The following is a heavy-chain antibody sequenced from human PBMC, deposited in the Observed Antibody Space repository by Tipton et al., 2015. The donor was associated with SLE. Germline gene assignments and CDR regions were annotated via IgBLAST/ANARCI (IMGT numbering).Heavy chain of an antibody. V-gene: IGHV3-30-3*02. D-gene: IGHD6-13*01. Sequence: SLRLSCAASGFTFSSYAMSWVRQAPGKGLEWVAVISYDGSNKYYADSVKGRFTISRDNSKNTLYLQMNSLRAEDTAVYYCAKPRYSREVYYGMDVWGQGTTVTVSS. CDR3: AKPRYSREVYYGMDV. CDR2: ISYDGSNK. J-gene: IGHJ6*02. CDR1: GFTFSSYA.